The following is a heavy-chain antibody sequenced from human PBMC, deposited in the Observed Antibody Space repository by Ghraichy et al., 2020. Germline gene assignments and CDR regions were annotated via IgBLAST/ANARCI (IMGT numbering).Heavy chain of an antibody. D-gene: IGHD2-21*02. CDR3: ASPYCGGDCYSGFDY. J-gene: IGHJ4*02. CDR2: IYYSGST. V-gene: IGHV4-39*01. CDR1: GGAISSSSYY. Sequence: SETLSLTCTVSGGAISSSSYYWGWIRQPPGKGLEWIGSIYYSGSTYYNPSLKSRVTISVDTSKNQFSLKLSSVTAADTAVYYCASPYCGGDCYSGFDYWGQGTLVTVSS.